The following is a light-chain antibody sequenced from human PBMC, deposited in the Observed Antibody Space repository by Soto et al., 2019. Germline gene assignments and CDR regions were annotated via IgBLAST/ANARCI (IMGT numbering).Light chain of an antibody. V-gene: IGLV2-11*01. J-gene: IGLJ2*01. Sequence: QSALTQPRSVSGSPGQSVTISCTGTSSDVGGYNYVSWYQQHPGKAPKLMIYDLSKRPSGVPDRFSGSKSGNTASLTISGLQAEDEADYYCCSYAGSYTYVVFGGGTKLTVL. CDR3: CSYAGSYTYVV. CDR1: SSDVGGYNY. CDR2: DLS.